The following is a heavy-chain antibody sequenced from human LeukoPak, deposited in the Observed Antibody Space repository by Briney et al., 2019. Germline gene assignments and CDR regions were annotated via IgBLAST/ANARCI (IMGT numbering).Heavy chain of an antibody. CDR3: ARGDDYGDYWGLY. J-gene: IGHJ4*02. CDR2: FDPEDGET. CDR1: GYTLTELS. Sequence: ASVKVSCTVSGYTLTELSMHWVRQAPGKGLEWMGGFDPEDGETIYAQKFQGRVTMTEDTSTDTAYMELRSLSDDAAVYYCARGDDYGDYWGLYWGQGTLVTVSS. D-gene: IGHD4-17*01. V-gene: IGHV1-24*01.